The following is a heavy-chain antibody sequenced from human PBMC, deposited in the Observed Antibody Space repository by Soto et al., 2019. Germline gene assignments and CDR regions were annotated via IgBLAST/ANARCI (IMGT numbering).Heavy chain of an antibody. CDR3: ARDDHSVGGPPSLGAMVV. V-gene: IGHV4-4*02. CDR1: GGSISSNKW. J-gene: IGHJ6*02. D-gene: IGHD1-26*01. CDR2: IYHSGST. Sequence: PSETLSLTCAVYGGSISSNKWWSWVRQPPGKGLEWIGEIYHSGSTNYNPSLKSRVTISLDKSKNQFSLKLTSVTAADSAVYYCARDDHSVGGPPSLGAMVVGGPGTTLKVFS.